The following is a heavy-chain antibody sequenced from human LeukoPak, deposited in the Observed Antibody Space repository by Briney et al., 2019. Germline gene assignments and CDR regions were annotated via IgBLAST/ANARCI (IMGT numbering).Heavy chain of an antibody. J-gene: IGHJ3*02. CDR3: ARELNGRWLQSTHAFDI. CDR1: GFTFSSYW. D-gene: IGHD5-24*01. CDR2: IKQDGSEK. Sequence: GGSLRLSCAASGFTFSSYWMSWVRQAPGKGLEWVANIKQDGSEKYYVDSVKGRFTISRDNAKNSLYLQMNSLRAEDTAVYYCARELNGRWLQSTHAFDIWGQGTMVTVSS. V-gene: IGHV3-7*01.